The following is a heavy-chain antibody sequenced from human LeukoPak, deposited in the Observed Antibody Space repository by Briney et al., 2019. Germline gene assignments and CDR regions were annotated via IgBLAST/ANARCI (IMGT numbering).Heavy chain of an antibody. V-gene: IGHV3-9*01. CDR2: ISWNSGSI. CDR3: ATSPVPWYSSGWYLDDY. D-gene: IGHD6-19*01. CDR1: GFTFDDYA. Sequence: HPGGSLRLSCAASGFTFDDYAMHWVRQAPGKGLEWVSGISWNSGSIGYADSVKDRFTISRDNAKNSLYLQMNSLRAEDTAVYYCATSPVPWYSSGWYLDDYWGQGTLVTVSS. J-gene: IGHJ4*02.